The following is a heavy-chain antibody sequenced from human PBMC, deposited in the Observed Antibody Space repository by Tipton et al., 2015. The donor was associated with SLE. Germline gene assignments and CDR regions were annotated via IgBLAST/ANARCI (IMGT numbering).Heavy chain of an antibody. V-gene: IGHV3-23*01. CDR3: AKQQPTYNDY. D-gene: IGHD6-13*01. Sequence: SLRLSCAASGFTFSSYAMSWVRQAPGKGLEWVSAISGSGVSTYYADSAKGRFTISSDNSKNTLYLQMTSLRAEDPAVYYCAKQQPTYNDYWGQGTLVTVSS. CDR1: GFTFSSYA. CDR2: ISGSGVST. J-gene: IGHJ4*02.